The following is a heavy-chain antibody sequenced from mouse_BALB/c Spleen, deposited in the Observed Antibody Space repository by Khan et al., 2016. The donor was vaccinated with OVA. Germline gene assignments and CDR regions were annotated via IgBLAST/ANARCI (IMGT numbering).Heavy chain of an antibody. CDR1: GYTFSSYW. CDR2: ILPVSGST. J-gene: IGHJ1*01. CDR3: ARGIRPDWYFDV. D-gene: IGHD2-12*01. V-gene: IGHV1-9*01. Sequence: VELVESGAELMKPGASVKISCKATGYTFSSYWIEWVKQRPGHGLEWIGEILPVSGSTRYNEKLKGKATFTADKSSNTAYMQLSSLTSEDSVVYYCARGIRPDWYFDVWGAGTPVTVSS.